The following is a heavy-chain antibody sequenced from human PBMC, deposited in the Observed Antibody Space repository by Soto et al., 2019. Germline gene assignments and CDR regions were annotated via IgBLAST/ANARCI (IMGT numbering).Heavy chain of an antibody. CDR3: ATRRNFGYYYGSGSYPNWFDP. Sequence: QVQLVQSGAEVKKPGSSVKVSCKASGGTFSSYAISWVRQAPGQGLEWMGGIIPIVGTANYAQKFQGRVTITADKSTSTAYMELSSLRSEDTAVYYCATRRNFGYYYGSGSYPNWFDPWGQGTLVTVSS. CDR2: IIPIVGTA. J-gene: IGHJ5*02. D-gene: IGHD3-10*01. V-gene: IGHV1-69*06. CDR1: GGTFSSYA.